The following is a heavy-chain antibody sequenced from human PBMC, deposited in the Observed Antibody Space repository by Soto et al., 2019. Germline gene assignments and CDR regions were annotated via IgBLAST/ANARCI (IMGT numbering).Heavy chain of an antibody. Sequence: GGSLRLSCSASGFTFSYYSMHWVRQAPGKGLECVSAISSNGGSTYYAVSVKGRFTISRDFSKNTLYLQMSSLRAEDTAVYYCVKGPHSGYSYLDFWGPGTLVTVPQ. CDR1: GFTFSYYS. J-gene: IGHJ4*02. CDR3: VKGPHSGYSYLDF. V-gene: IGHV3-64D*06. D-gene: IGHD5-12*01. CDR2: ISSNGGST.